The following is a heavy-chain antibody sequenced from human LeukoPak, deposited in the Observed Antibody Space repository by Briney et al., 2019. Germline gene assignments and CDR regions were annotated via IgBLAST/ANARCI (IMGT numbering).Heavy chain of an antibody. CDR2: IKQDGSEK. J-gene: IGHJ3*01. Sequence: GGSLRLSCAGSGFTFRSYWMHWVRQAPGKGLEWVANIKQDGSEKYYVDSVKGRFTISRDNANDSVYLQMNSLRAEDTAVYYCARRYFYWFLSGGCSLDGLGQGTMVTVSS. CDR1: GFTFRSYW. D-gene: IGHD3-9*01. V-gene: IGHV3-7*01. CDR3: ARRYFYWFLSGGCSLDG.